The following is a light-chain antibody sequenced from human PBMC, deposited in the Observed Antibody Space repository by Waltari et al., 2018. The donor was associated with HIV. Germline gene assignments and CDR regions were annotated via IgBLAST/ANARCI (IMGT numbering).Light chain of an antibody. V-gene: IGLV3-21*04. J-gene: IGLJ2*01. Sequence: SSVLTQPPSVSVAPGKTATITCGGKNIERKSVHWYQQKPVQAPVLVLCYDSDRPSGIPERFSGSNSGNTATLTISRVGVGDEADYYCQVWDSTIDHVLFGGGTKLTVL. CDR3: QVWDSTIDHVL. CDR2: YDS. CDR1: NIERKS.